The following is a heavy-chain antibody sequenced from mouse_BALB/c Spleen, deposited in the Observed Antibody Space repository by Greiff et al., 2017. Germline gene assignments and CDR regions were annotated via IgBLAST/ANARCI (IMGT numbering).Heavy chain of an antibody. V-gene: IGHV3-6*02. D-gene: IGHD1-1*01. J-gene: IGHJ3*01. CDR1: GYSITSGYY. CDR2: ISYDGSN. CDR3: APITTVVEGFAY. Sequence: EVKLQESGPGLVKPSQSLSLTCSVTGYSITSGYYWNWIRQFPGNKLEWMGYISYDGSNNYNPSLKNRISITRDTSKNQFFLKLNSVTTEDTATYYCAPITTVVEGFAYWGQGTLVTVSA.